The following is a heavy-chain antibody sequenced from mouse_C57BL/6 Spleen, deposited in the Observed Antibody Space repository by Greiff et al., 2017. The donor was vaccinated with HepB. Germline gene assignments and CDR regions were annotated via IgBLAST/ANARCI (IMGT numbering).Heavy chain of an antibody. Sequence: PLHHPFSYLFNPFSSVNMSCKASGYTFTSYWITWVKHRPGQGLEWIGDIYPGSGSTNYNEKFKSKATLTVDTSSSTAYMQLSSLTSEDSAVYYCASQGYYGNYVSYFDVWGTGTTVTVSS. D-gene: IGHD2-1*01. CDR2: IYPGSGST. J-gene: IGHJ1*03. CDR3: ASQGYYGNYVSYFDV. V-gene: IGHV1-55*01. CDR1: GYTFTSYW.